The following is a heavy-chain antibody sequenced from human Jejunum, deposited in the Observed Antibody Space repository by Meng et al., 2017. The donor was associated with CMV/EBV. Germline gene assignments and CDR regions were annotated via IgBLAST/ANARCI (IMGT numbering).Heavy chain of an antibody. CDR2: TYYRSKWYS. CDR3: ARGEDSSLDY. CDR1: GDSVSSNTVA. V-gene: IGHV6-1*01. D-gene: IGHD6-13*01. J-gene: IGHJ4*02. Sequence: QVQLQQSGPGLVKPSPTLSLTCAISGDSVSSNTVAWNWIRLSPSRGLEWLGRTYYRSKWYSEYTVSVRSRISITPDTSKNQFSLQLTSVTPDDTAVYYCARGEDSSLDYWGQGTLVTVSS.